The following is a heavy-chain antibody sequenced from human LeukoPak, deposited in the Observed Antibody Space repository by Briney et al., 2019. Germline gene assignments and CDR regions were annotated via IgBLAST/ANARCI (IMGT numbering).Heavy chain of an antibody. J-gene: IGHJ4*02. CDR1: GGSVSSSSAY. CDR3: VSPRGFSYGYFDY. D-gene: IGHD5-18*01. V-gene: IGHV4-39*01. CDR2: IYYSKNT. Sequence: SETLSLTCTVSGGSVSSSSAYWGWIRQPPGKGLEWIGSIYYSKNTYYNPSLKSRVTISADTSKNQFSLTLGSVSATDTAVYYCVSPRGFSYGYFDYWGQGTLVTVSS.